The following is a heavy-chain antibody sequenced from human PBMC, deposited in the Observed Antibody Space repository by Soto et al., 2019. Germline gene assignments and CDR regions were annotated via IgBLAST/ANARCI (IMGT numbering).Heavy chain of an antibody. CDR2: ISSGSDYI. CDR1: RFTFSTYS. D-gene: IGHD2-2*01. J-gene: IGHJ5*02. V-gene: IGHV3-21*01. CDR3: ARHAGVVPAGATNWFDP. Sequence: EVQLVESGGGLVKPGGSLRLSCAASRFTFSTYSMNWVRQAPGKGLEWVSSISSGSDYIYYADSVKGRFTISRDNAENSLYLQMNSPGAEDTAVYYCARHAGVVPAGATNWFDPWGQATLVTVSS.